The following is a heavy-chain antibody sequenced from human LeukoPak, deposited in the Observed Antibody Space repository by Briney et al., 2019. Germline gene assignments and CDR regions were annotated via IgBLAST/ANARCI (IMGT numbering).Heavy chain of an antibody. CDR3: ANVEMATKGYGMDV. V-gene: IGHV1-69*04. Sequence: SVKVSCKASGGTFSSYAISWERQAPGQGLEWMGRIIPILGIANYAQKFQGRVTITADKSTSTAYMELSSLRSEDTAVYYCANVEMATKGYGMDVWGQGTTVTVSS. D-gene: IGHD5-24*01. CDR2: IIPILGIA. CDR1: GGTFSSYA. J-gene: IGHJ6*02.